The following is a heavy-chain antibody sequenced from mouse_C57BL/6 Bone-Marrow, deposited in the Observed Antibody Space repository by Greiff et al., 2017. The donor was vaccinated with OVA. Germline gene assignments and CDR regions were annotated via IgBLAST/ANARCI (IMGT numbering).Heavy chain of an antibody. V-gene: IGHV14-2*01. CDR1: GFTITDYY. CDR3: ARGSADYYAMDY. J-gene: IGHJ4*01. Sequence: EVQLVESGAELVKPGASVKLSCTASGFTITDYYMHWVKQRTEQGLEWIGRIDPEDGDTKYAPKFQGKATITADTSSNTAYLQLSSLTSEDTAVYYCARGSADYYAMDYWGQGTSVTVSS. CDR2: IDPEDGDT. D-gene: IGHD6-1*01.